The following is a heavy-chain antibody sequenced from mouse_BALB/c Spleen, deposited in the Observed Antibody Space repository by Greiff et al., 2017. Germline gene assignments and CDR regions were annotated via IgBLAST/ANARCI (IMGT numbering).Heavy chain of an antibody. CDR1: GFTFSDYY. CDR3: ARVGGKLGDY. Sequence: EVQLVESGGGLVKPGGSLKLSCAASGFTFSDYYMYWVRQTPEKRLEWVATISDGGSYTYYPDSVKGRFTISRDNAKNNLYLQMSSLKSEDTAMYYCARVGGKLGDYWGQGTSVTVSS. V-gene: IGHV5-4*02. D-gene: IGHD1-1*02. J-gene: IGHJ4*01. CDR2: ISDGGSYT.